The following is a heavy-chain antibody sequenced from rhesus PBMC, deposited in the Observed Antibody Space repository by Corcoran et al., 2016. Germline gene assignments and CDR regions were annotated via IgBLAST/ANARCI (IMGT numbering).Heavy chain of an antibody. D-gene: IGHD6-25*01. Sequence: EVQLVETGGGLVQPGGSLKLSCAASGFTFSSYDMTWVRQAPGKGLEWVSTNNSYGGNTYYADSVKGRFTISRDNSKNTLSLQMNSLRTEDTAVYYCAILGIAAAGDFDYWGQGVLVTVSS. V-gene: IGHV3S5*01. CDR1: GFTFSSYD. CDR3: AILGIAAAGDFDY. CDR2: NNSYGGNT. J-gene: IGHJ4*01.